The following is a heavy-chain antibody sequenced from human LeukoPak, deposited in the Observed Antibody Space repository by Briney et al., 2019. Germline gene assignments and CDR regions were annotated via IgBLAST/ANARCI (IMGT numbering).Heavy chain of an antibody. D-gene: IGHD2-8*02. Sequence: PGRSLRLSCAASGSTIDEYAMHWVRHAPGKGLEWVSGINWRSDFVAYADSVKGRFIISRDNAKNTPYLQMNSLRTEDTALYFCTKGSWSPRGFNWFDPWGQGTVVTVSS. V-gene: IGHV3-9*01. J-gene: IGHJ5*02. CDR3: TKGSWSPRGFNWFDP. CDR2: INWRSDFV. CDR1: GSTIDEYA.